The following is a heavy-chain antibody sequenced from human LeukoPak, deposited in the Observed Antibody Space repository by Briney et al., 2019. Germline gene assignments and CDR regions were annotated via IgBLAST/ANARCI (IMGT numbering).Heavy chain of an antibody. D-gene: IGHD3-22*01. V-gene: IGHV1-2*02. CDR1: GYTFTGYY. J-gene: IGHJ4*02. CDR2: INLNSGGT. CDR3: ARARNYYDSSGSFDY. Sequence: ASVKVSCKASGYTFTGYYMHWVRQAPGQGLHWMGWINLNSGGTNYAQKFQGRVTMTRDTSISTAYMELSRLRSDDTAVYYCARARNYYDSSGSFDYWGQGTLVTVSS.